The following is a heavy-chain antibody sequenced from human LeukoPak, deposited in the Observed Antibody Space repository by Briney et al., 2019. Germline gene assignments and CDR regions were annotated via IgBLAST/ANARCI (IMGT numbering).Heavy chain of an antibody. V-gene: IGHV3-33*01. J-gene: IGHJ4*02. CDR3: VRAIGSNTL. Sequence: PGGSLRLSCAASGFTFSSYGMHWVRQAPGKGLEWVAVIWYDGSNKYYADSVNGRFTISRDNSKNTLYLQMNSLRAEDTAVYFCVRAIGSNTLWGQGTLVTVSS. CDR2: IWYDGSNK. D-gene: IGHD4-23*01. CDR1: GFTFSSYG.